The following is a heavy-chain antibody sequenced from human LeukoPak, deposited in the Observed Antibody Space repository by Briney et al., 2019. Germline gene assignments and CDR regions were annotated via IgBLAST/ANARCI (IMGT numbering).Heavy chain of an antibody. Sequence: TGGSLRLSCAASGFTFSSNEMNWVRQAPGKGLEWVSYISSSGSTIYYADSVKGRFTISRDNAKNSLYLQMNSLRAEDTAVYYCAREMYSSSWSPAYWGQGTLVTVSS. CDR2: ISSSGSTI. V-gene: IGHV3-48*03. CDR3: AREMYSSSWSPAY. CDR1: GFTFSSNE. D-gene: IGHD6-13*01. J-gene: IGHJ4*02.